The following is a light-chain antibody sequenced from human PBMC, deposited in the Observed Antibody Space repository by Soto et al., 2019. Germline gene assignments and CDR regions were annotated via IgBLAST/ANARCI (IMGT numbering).Light chain of an antibody. Sequence: QSALTQPASVSGSPGQSITISCTGTSSDVGGYNYVSWYQQHPGKAPKLMIYEVSNRPSGVSNRFSGSKSGNTASLTISGLPAEDEADYYCSSSTSSSPLEVFGTGTKVTVL. CDR2: EVS. J-gene: IGLJ1*01. V-gene: IGLV2-14*01. CDR3: SSSTSSSPLEV. CDR1: SSDVGGYNY.